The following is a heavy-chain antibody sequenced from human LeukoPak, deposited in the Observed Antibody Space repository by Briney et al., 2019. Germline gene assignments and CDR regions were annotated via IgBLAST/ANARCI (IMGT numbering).Heavy chain of an antibody. J-gene: IGHJ4*02. V-gene: IGHV3-15*04. CDR3: TIPASGYSYGVLDS. CDR2: IGSKTDGGKT. Sequence: PGGSLRLSCAASAFTFSNVWMSWVRQAPGKGLEWVGRIGSKTDGGKTDYAAPVKGRFTISRDDSKNTLYLQMDSLKTEDTAVYYCTIPASGYSYGVLDSWGQGALVTVSS. CDR1: AFTFSNVW. D-gene: IGHD5-18*01.